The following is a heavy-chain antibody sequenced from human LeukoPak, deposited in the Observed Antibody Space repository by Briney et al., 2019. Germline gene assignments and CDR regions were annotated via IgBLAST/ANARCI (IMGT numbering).Heavy chain of an antibody. Sequence: PGGSLRLSCSASGFTLSDHYMNWIRQAPGKGLEWISYISSRGSAIYYADSVKGRFTISRDNAKNSLYLQMNSLRAEDTAVYYCAKVGVRGVIMGYFDYWGQGTLVTVSS. CDR3: AKVGVRGVIMGYFDY. V-gene: IGHV3-11*04. CDR1: GFTLSDHY. J-gene: IGHJ4*02. CDR2: ISSRGSAI. D-gene: IGHD3-10*01.